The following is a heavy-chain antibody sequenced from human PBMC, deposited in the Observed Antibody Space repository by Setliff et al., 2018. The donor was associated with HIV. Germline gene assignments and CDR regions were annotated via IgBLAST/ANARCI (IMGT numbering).Heavy chain of an antibody. J-gene: IGHJ4*02. CDR1: GYSISSGFY. CDR2: IYHSGST. D-gene: IGHD3-22*01. V-gene: IGHV4-38-2*02. Sequence: SETLSLTCTVSGYSISSGFYWGWIRQPPGKGLEWIGSIYHSGSTYYSPSLKSRVSFSVDTSKNQLSLKLRSVTAADSAMYYCARQKETYYYDSSGYPAYFDYWGQGTLVTVSS. CDR3: ARQKETYYYDSSGYPAYFDY.